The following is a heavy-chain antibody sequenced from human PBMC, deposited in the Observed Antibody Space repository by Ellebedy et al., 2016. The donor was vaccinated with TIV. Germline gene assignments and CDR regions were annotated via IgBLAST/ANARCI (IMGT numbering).Heavy chain of an antibody. CDR2: IRQDGSDK. V-gene: IGHV3-7*03. Sequence: GGSLRLSCAASGFTFSKYWMNWVRQAPGKGLEWVASIRQDGSDKDYVDSVKGRFTISRDNAKNSLYLQMNSLRVEDTAVYYCARGHCSGSSCLYYYYGMDVWGQGTTVTVSS. J-gene: IGHJ6*02. CDR1: GFTFSKYW. CDR3: ARGHCSGSSCLYYYYGMDV. D-gene: IGHD2-15*01.